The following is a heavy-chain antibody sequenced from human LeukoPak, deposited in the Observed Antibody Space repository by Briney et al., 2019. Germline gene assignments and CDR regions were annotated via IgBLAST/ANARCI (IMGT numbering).Heavy chain of an antibody. V-gene: IGHV3-73*01. CDR3: TIRLGYCSSTSCYQFDY. Sequence: GGSLRLSCAASGFTFSGSAMHWVRQASGKGLEWVGRIRSKANSYATAYAASVKGRFTISRDDSKNTAYLQMNSPKTEDTAVYYCTIRLGYCSSTSCYQFDYWGQGTLVTVSS. J-gene: IGHJ4*02. CDR1: GFTFSGSA. D-gene: IGHD2-2*01. CDR2: IRSKANSYAT.